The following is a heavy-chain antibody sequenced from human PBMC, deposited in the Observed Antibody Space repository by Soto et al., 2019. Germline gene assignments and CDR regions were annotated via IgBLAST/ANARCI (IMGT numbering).Heavy chain of an antibody. CDR3: TRANWYSEY. CDR2: IYYNGTT. J-gene: IGHJ4*02. Sequence: QVQLQESGPGLVKPSETLSLTGSVSGGSISNHYWRWIRQPPGKGLEWIGYIYYNGTTNYNPALKSRVTMSVDTSRNQISLKLTTVTAADTDVYYCTRANWYSEYWGQGTLVTFSS. CDR1: GGSISNHY. V-gene: IGHV4-59*11. D-gene: IGHD7-27*01.